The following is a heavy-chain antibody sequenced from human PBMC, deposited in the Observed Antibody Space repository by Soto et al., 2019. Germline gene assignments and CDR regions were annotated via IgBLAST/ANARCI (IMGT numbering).Heavy chain of an antibody. CDR3: ARDYGDYYDYYFDY. CDR1: GGSVSSGSYY. V-gene: IGHV4-61*01. CDR2: IYYSGST. J-gene: IGHJ4*02. D-gene: IGHD4-17*01. Sequence: PSETLSLTCTVFGGSVSSGSYYWSWIRQPPGKGLEWIGYIYYSGSTNYNPSLKSRVTISVDTSKNQFSLKLSSVTAADTAVYYCARDYGDYYDYYFDYWGQGTLVTVSS.